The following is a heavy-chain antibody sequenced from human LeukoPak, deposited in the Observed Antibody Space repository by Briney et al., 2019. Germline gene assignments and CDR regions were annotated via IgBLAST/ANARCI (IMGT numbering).Heavy chain of an antibody. V-gene: IGHV4-59*08. CDR3: ARQWDTIAAAGTGLGFDP. J-gene: IGHJ5*02. CDR1: GGSISSYF. CDR2: IYYSGST. D-gene: IGHD6-13*01. Sequence: PSETLSLTCPVPGGSISSYFWSCIRQPPGKGLEWIGHIYYSGSTNYNPSLKSRVTISVDTSKNQFSLKLSSVTAADTAVYYCARQWDTIAAAGTGLGFDPWGQGTLVTVSS.